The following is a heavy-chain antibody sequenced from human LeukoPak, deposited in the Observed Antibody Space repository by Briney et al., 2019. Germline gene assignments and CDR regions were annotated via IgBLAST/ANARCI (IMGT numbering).Heavy chain of an antibody. CDR2: ISSSGSTI. J-gene: IGHJ4*02. CDR3: ARDQGLAYCGGDCFPAYFDY. Sequence: GGSLRLSCAASGFTFSSYSMNWVRQAPGKGLEWVSSISSSGSTIYYADSVKGRFTISRDNAKNSLYLQMDSLRAEDTAVYYCARDQGLAYCGGDCFPAYFDYWGQGTLVTVSS. D-gene: IGHD2-21*02. V-gene: IGHV3-48*04. CDR1: GFTFSSYS.